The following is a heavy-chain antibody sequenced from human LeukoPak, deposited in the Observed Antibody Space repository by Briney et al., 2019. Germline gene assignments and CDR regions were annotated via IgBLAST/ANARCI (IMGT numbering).Heavy chain of an antibody. V-gene: IGHV1-3*01. J-gene: IGHJ4*02. CDR3: ARDGTEYYYDSSGYTTSFDY. CDR1: GYTFTSYA. D-gene: IGHD3-22*01. CDR2: INAGNGNT. Sequence: ASVKVSCKASGYTFTSYAMHWVRQAPGQRLEWMGWINAGNGNTKYSQKFQGRVTITADKSTSTAYMELSSLRSEDTAVYYCARDGTEYYYDSSGYTTSFDYWGQGTLVTVSS.